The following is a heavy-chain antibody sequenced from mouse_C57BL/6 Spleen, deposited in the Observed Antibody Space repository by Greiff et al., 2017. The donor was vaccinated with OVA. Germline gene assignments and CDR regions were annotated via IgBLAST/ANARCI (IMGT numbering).Heavy chain of an antibody. J-gene: IGHJ4*01. CDR1: GFTFSSYG. D-gene: IGHD1-1*01. CDR3: ARHDGDYYGSSRAMDY. V-gene: IGHV5-6*01. Sequence: EVKVVESGGDLVKPGGSLKLSCAASGFTFSSYGMSWVRQTPDKRLEWVATISSGGSYTYYPDSVKGRFTISRDNAKNTLYLQMSSLKSEDTAMYYCARHDGDYYGSSRAMDYWGQGTSVTVSS. CDR2: ISSGGSYT.